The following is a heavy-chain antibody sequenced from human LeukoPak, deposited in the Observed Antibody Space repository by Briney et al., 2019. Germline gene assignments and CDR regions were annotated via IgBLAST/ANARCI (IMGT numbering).Heavy chain of an antibody. Sequence: SETLSLTCTVSGGSISSSTYYWGWIRQPPGKGLEWIGSIYYSGNIYYNPSLKSRVTISVDTSKNQFSLNLGSVTDADTALYYCAGTIFGVVIYNWFDPWGQGTLVTVSS. D-gene: IGHD3-3*01. CDR2: IYYSGNI. CDR1: GGSISSSTYY. V-gene: IGHV4-39*01. J-gene: IGHJ5*02. CDR3: AGTIFGVVIYNWFDP.